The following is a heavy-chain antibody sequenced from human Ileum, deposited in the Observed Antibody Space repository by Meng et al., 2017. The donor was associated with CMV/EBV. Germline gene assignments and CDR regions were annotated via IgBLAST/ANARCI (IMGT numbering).Heavy chain of an antibody. CDR1: GFTFSSYT. D-gene: IGHD2-2*01. CDR2: ISTSGTYI. Sequence: GESLKISCAASGFTFSSYTMNWVRQAPGKGLEWVASISTSGTYIYYAESLKGRFTISRDNAKNSLDLHMNSLSAEDTAVYYCAREVVPPRRMDVWGQGTTVTVS. J-gene: IGHJ6*02. CDR3: AREVVPPRRMDV. V-gene: IGHV3-21*01.